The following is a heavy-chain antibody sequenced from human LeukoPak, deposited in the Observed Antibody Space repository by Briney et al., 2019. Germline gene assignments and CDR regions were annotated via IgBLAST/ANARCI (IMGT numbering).Heavy chain of an antibody. CDR2: INPNSGGT. Sequence: EASVKVSCKASGYTFTGYYMHWVRQAPGQGLEWMGWINPNSGGTNFAKEFQVRVNITRDTSISTAYMELSRLRSDDTAVYYCARGSWLEMYYFDYWGQGTLVTVSS. CDR1: GYTFTGYY. CDR3: ARGSWLEMYYFDY. D-gene: IGHD5-24*01. J-gene: IGHJ4*02. V-gene: IGHV1-2*02.